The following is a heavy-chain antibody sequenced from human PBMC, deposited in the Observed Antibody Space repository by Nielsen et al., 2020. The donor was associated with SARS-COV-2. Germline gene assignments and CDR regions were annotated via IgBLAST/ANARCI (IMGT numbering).Heavy chain of an antibody. D-gene: IGHD3-10*01. CDR3: ARAGGFGELYIGVWFDP. Sequence: GGSLRLSCAASGFTFSYYGMHWVRQAPGKGLEWVANIKQDGSEKYYGDSVKGRFTISRDNAKNSLYLQMNSLRAEDTAVYYCARAGGFGELYIGVWFDPWGQGTLVTVSS. CDR2: IKQDGSEK. CDR1: GFTFSYYG. J-gene: IGHJ5*02. V-gene: IGHV3-7*03.